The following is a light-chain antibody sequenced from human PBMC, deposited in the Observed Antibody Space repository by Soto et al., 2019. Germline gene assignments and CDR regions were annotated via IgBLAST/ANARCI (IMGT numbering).Light chain of an antibody. V-gene: IGLV1-40*01. J-gene: IGLJ1*01. Sequence: QSALTQPPSVSGAPGQRVTISCTGSSSNIGAGYDVHWYQQFPGTAPKLLIYGNNNRPSGVPDRFSGSKSGTSASLAITGLQSEDEADFYCQSYDGSLSGSVFDTGTKLTVL. CDR3: QSYDGSLSGSV. CDR1: SSNIGAGYD. CDR2: GNN.